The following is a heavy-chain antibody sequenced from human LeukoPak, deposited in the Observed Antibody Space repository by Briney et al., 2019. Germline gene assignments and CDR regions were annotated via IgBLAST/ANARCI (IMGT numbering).Heavy chain of an antibody. CDR1: GGSFPGAY. D-gene: IGHD3-16*01. Sequence: SETLSTTCAVYGGSFPGAYWSRIRQPPGKGLEWIGSIYYSGSTYYNPSLKSRVTISVDTSKNQFSLKPTSVTAADTAVYYCPRRRGSAWSYLDYWDHGPLVTVPS. CDR3: PRRRGSAWSYLDY. V-gene: IGHV4-39*01. J-gene: IGHJ4*01. CDR2: IYYSGST.